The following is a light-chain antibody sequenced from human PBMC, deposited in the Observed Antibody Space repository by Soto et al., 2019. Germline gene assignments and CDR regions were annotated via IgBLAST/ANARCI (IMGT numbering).Light chain of an antibody. Sequence: DIQMTQSPSSLSASVGDRVTITCRASQSISSYLNWYQQKPGKAPKLLIYAASSLQSGVPSRFSGSGSGTDFTLTISSLQPEDFATYYCQHSYSTPPEAITFGQGTRLEIK. J-gene: IGKJ5*01. CDR2: AAS. CDR1: QSISSY. V-gene: IGKV1-39*01. CDR3: QHSYSTPPEAIT.